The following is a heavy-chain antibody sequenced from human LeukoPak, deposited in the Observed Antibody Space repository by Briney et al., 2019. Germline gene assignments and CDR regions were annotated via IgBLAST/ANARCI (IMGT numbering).Heavy chain of an antibody. J-gene: IGHJ6*04. V-gene: IGHV4-31*03. CDR2: IYYSGST. Sequence: SETLSLTCTVSGGSISSGGYYWSWIRQHPGKGLEWIGYIYYSGSTYYNPSLKSRVTISVDTSKNQFSLKLSSVTAADTAVYYCARRRGGYGDTGMDVWGKGTTVTVSS. CDR3: ARRRGGYGDTGMDV. D-gene: IGHD4-17*01. CDR1: GGSISSGGYY.